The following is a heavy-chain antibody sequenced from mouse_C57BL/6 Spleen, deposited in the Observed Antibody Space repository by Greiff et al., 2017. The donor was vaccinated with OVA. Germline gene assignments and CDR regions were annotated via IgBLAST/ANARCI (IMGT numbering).Heavy chain of an antibody. V-gene: IGHV1-52*01. CDR1: GYTFTSYW. D-gene: IGHD2-5*01. Sequence: QVQLKQPGAELVRPGSSVKLSCKASGYTFTSYWMHWVKQRPIQGLEWIGNIDPSDSETHYNQKFKDKATLTVDKSSSTAYMQLSSLTSEDSAVYYCARRGVIVTTNYYAMDYWGQGTSVTVSS. CDR2: IDPSDSET. CDR3: ARRGVIVTTNYYAMDY. J-gene: IGHJ4*01.